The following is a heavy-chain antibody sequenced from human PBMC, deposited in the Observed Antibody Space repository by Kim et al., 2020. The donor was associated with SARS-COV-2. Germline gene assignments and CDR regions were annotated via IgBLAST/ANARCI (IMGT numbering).Heavy chain of an antibody. CDR3: ARDNWDAWSFYFYGLDV. V-gene: IGHV3-11*05. Sequence: SVKGRFTISRDNAKNSVFLQMNNLTSEDTAVYYCARDNWDAWSFYFYGLDVWGQGTTVTVSS. J-gene: IGHJ6*02. D-gene: IGHD1-26*01.